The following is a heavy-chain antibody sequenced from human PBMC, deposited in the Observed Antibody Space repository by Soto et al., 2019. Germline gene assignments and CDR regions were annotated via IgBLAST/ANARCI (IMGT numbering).Heavy chain of an antibody. CDR2: ISGSGGST. V-gene: IGHV3-23*01. Sequence: LRLSCAASGFTFSSYAMSWVRQAPGRGLEWVSAISGSGGSTYYADSVKGRFTISRDNSKNTLYLQMNSLRAEDTAVYYCAKDRRRQSNLFDPWGQGTLVTVSS. D-gene: IGHD4-4*01. CDR3: AKDRRRQSNLFDP. CDR1: GFTFSSYA. J-gene: IGHJ5*02.